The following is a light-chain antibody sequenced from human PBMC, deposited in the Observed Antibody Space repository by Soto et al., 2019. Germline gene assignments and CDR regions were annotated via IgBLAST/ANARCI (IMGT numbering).Light chain of an antibody. V-gene: IGKV3-15*01. J-gene: IGKJ4*01. CDR3: QQYNNWPLT. Sequence: EIVMTQSPATLSVSPGERATLSCRASQSVSSNLDWYQQKPGQAPRLLIYGASTRATGIPARFSGSGSGTEFTLTISRLQSEDFAVSYCQQYNNWPLTFGGGTKVEIK. CDR2: GAS. CDR1: QSVSSN.